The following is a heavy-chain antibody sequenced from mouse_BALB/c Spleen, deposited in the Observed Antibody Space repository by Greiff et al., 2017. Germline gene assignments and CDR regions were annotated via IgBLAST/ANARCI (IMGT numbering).Heavy chain of an antibody. D-gene: IGHD2-4*01. CDR1: GYTFTSYV. Sequence: VQLQQSGPELVKPGASVKMSCKASGYTFTSYVMHWVKQKPGQGLEWIGYINPYNDGTKYNEKFKGKATLTSDKSSSTAYMELSSLTSEDSAVYYCASGTMITTGGGGAYWGQGTLVTVSA. V-gene: IGHV1-14*01. CDR3: ASGTMITTGGGGAY. CDR2: INPYNDGT. J-gene: IGHJ3*01.